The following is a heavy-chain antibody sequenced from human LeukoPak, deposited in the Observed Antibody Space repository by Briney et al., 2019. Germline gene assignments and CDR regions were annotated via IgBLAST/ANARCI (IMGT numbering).Heavy chain of an antibody. CDR3: AKAPVTSCRGAFCYPFDY. J-gene: IGHJ4*02. V-gene: IGHV3-23*01. CDR2: ISSSTSYI. CDR1: GFTFSSCA. D-gene: IGHD2-15*01. Sequence: GGSLRLSCAASGFTFSSCAMNWVRQAPGKGLEWVSSISSSTSYIYYADSVKGRFTISRDNSKNTLYLQMNSLRAEDTAVYYCAKAPVTSCRGAFCYPFDYWGQGTLVTVSS.